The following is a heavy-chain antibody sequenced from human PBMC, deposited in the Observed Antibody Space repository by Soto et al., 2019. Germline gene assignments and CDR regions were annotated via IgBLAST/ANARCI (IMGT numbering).Heavy chain of an antibody. D-gene: IGHD2-2*02. CDR2: IDPSDSYT. Sequence: GESLKISCKASGYSFTSYWISGVRQMPGKGLEWMGRIDPSDSYTNYSPSFQGHVTISADKSISTGYLQWSSLKASDTAMYYCARHGEEYCSSTSCYSHVVYWGQGTLVTVSS. J-gene: IGHJ4*02. CDR3: ARHGEEYCSSTSCYSHVVY. V-gene: IGHV5-10-1*01. CDR1: GYSFTSYW.